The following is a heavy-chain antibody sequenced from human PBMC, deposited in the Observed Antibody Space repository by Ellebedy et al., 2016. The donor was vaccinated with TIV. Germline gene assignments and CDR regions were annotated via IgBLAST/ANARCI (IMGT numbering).Heavy chain of an antibody. J-gene: IGHJ4*02. CDR2: IYHSGTT. CDR1: GGSISSSNW. CDR3: ASRGDGSGSYDY. Sequence: MPSETLSLTCAVSGGSISSSNWWSWVRQPPGKGLEWIGEIYHSGTTNYNPSLKSRVTISVDKSKNQFSLKLTSVTAADTAVYYCASRGDGSGSYDYWGQGTLVTVSS. D-gene: IGHD3-10*01. V-gene: IGHV4-4*02.